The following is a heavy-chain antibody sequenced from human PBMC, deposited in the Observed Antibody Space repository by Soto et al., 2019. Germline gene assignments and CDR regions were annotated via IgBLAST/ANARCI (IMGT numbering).Heavy chain of an antibody. CDR3: AKGEAYYYYGMDV. CDR1: GFTFSSYG. Sequence: QVQLVESGGGVVQPGRSLRLSCAASGFTFSSYGMHWVRQAPGKGLEWVAVISYDGSNKYYADSVKGRFTISRDNSKNTLYLQMNSLRAEDTAVYYCAKGEAYYYYGMDVWGQGTTVTVSS. CDR2: ISYDGSNK. V-gene: IGHV3-30*18. J-gene: IGHJ6*02.